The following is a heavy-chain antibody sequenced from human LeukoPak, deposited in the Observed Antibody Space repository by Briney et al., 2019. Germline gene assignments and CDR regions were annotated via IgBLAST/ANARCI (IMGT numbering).Heavy chain of an antibody. Sequence: GGSLRLSCAASGFTFSSYWMSWVRQAPGKGLEWVSAISGSGGSTYYADSVKGRFTISRDNSKNTLYLQMNSLRAEDTAVYYCAKHSRNYYYYMDVWGKGTTVTVSS. CDR2: ISGSGGST. D-gene: IGHD2-21*01. V-gene: IGHV3-23*01. CDR1: GFTFSSYW. J-gene: IGHJ6*03. CDR3: AKHSRNYYYYMDV.